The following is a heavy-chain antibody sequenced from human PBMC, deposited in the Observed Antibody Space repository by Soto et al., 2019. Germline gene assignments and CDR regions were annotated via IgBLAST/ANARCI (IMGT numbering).Heavy chain of an antibody. V-gene: IGHV1-2*04. D-gene: IGHD6-13*01. CDR2: INPNSGGT. CDR1: GYTFTGYY. Sequence: QVQLVQSGAEVKKPGSSVKVSCKASGYTFTGYYMHWVRQAPGQGLEWMGWINPNSGGTNYAQKFQGWVTMTRDTSSSTAYMERSRLRSDDTAVYYCARWGEASIAAAGHYYYYYGMDVWGQGTTVTVSS. J-gene: IGHJ6*02. CDR3: ARWGEASIAAAGHYYYYYGMDV.